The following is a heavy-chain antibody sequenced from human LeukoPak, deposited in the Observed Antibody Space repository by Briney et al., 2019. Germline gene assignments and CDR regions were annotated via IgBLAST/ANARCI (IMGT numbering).Heavy chain of an antibody. Sequence: SETLSLTCAAYGGSFSGYYWSWIRQPPGKGLEWIGEINHSGSTNYNPSLKSRVTISVDTSKNQFSLKLSSVTAADTAVYYCATQRSVDTAMVTDYWGQGTLVTVSS. V-gene: IGHV4-34*01. J-gene: IGHJ4*02. D-gene: IGHD5-18*01. CDR3: ATQRSVDTAMVTDY. CDR2: INHSGST. CDR1: GGSFSGYY.